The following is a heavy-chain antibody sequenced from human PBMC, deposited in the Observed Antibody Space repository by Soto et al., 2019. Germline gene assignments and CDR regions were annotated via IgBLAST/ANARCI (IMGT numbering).Heavy chain of an antibody. Sequence: EVQLLESGGGLVQPGGSLRLSCAASGFTFSSYAMSWVRQAPGKGLEWVSAISGSGGSTYYADSVKGRFTISRDSSKNTLYLHMNSLRAEDTAVYYCAKVLHHSSSWYGGDYYGMDVWGQGTTVTVSS. J-gene: IGHJ6*02. CDR2: ISGSGGST. V-gene: IGHV3-23*01. CDR1: GFTFSSYA. CDR3: AKVLHHSSSWYGGDYYGMDV. D-gene: IGHD6-13*01.